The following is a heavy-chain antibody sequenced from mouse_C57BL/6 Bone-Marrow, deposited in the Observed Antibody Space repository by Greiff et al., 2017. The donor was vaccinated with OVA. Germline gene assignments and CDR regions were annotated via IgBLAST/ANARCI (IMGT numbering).Heavy chain of an antibody. J-gene: IGHJ1*03. V-gene: IGHV1-49*01. D-gene: IGHD1-1*01. Sequence: QVQLQQSGAELVRPGSSVKLSCTDSYFAFMASAMHWVKQRPGHGLEWIGSFTMYSDATEYSENFKGKATLTANTSSSTAYMELSSLTSEDSAVYYCARGSSRYWYFDVWGTGTTVTVSS. CDR3: ARGSSRYWYFDV. CDR2: FTMYSDAT. CDR1: YFAFMASA.